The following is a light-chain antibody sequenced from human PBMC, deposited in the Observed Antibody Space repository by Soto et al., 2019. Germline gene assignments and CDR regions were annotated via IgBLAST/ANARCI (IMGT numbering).Light chain of an antibody. J-gene: IGKJ4*01. Sequence: GERVTVSCRASQSVRSSYLTWFQQKPGQAPRLLFYGASTRATSIPARFSGSGSGTDFTLTICSLQPEDFAVYSCQQDCHSLPFGGRSKADI. CDR2: GAS. CDR3: QQDCHSLP. CDR1: QSVRSSY. V-gene: IGKV3D-7*01.